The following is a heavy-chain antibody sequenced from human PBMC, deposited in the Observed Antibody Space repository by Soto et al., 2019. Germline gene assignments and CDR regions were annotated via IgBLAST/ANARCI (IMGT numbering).Heavy chain of an antibody. CDR1: GGSISSGGYS. CDR2: IYHSGST. CDR3: ASTTEGYCSSTSCYGNDAFDI. V-gene: IGHV4-30-2*01. J-gene: IGHJ3*02. D-gene: IGHD2-2*01. Sequence: SETLSLTCAVSGGSISSGGYSWSWIRQPPGKGLEWIGYIYHSGSTYYNPSLKSRVTISVDKSKNQFSLKLSSVTAADTAVYYCASTTEGYCSSTSCYGNDAFDIWGQGTMVT.